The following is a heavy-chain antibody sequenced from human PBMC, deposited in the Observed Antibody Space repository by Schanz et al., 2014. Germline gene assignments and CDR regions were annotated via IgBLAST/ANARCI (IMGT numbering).Heavy chain of an antibody. Sequence: EVQLVESGGGLVKPGGSLRLSCTASRIIFGTYSMNWIRQTPKGLEWVSSINSRSNFIYYADSVKGRFTISRDNSNNTLYLQMKSLRAEDTAVYYCMAMGRNTSHYFDHWGQGTLVTVSS. CDR1: RIIFGTYS. J-gene: IGHJ4*02. D-gene: IGHD1-1*01. CDR2: INSRSNFI. CDR3: MAMGRNTSHYFDH. V-gene: IGHV3-21*04.